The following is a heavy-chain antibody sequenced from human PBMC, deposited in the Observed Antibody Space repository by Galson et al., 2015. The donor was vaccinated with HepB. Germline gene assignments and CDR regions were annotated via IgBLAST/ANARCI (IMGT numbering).Heavy chain of an antibody. CDR3: ARNPSSYDCYKMDV. Sequence: SLRLSCAASGVTIPSYSMNWVRKAPGKGLEWLAYISAGSTTIYYADSVKGRFTISRDNAKNFLYLHMNSLRGEDTAVYYCARNPSSYDCYKMDVWGHGTAVTVS. J-gene: IGHJ6*03. CDR2: ISAGSTTI. CDR1: GVTIPSYS. V-gene: IGHV3-48*01.